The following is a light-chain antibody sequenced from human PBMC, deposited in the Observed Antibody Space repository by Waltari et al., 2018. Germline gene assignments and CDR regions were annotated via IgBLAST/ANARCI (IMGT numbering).Light chain of an antibody. Sequence: QSALTQPASVSASPGQSITIPCTGTSSDVGAYHYVSWYQHHPGKAPKLMIYQVSNRPSGVSNRLSGSKSGNTASLTISGLQAEDEGDYYCSSYTTSGTFVFGGGTKLTVL. CDR3: SSYTTSGTFV. CDR2: QVS. CDR1: SSDVGAYHY. V-gene: IGLV2-14*01. J-gene: IGLJ2*01.